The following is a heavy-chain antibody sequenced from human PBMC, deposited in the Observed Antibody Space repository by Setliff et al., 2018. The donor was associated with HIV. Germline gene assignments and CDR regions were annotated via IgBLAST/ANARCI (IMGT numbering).Heavy chain of an antibody. V-gene: IGHV1-69*05. CDR1: GGSFSSYT. Sequence: SVKVSCKASGGSFSSYTISWIRQAPGQGLEWMGGIMPIFGTTNYAQRFQGRVTITTDKSTSTVYMELSSLRSEDTAVYYCARERRVVIGSGNWYFDLWGRGTLVTVSS. CDR2: IMPIFGTT. D-gene: IGHD2-21*01. CDR3: ARERRVVIGSGNWYFDL. J-gene: IGHJ2*01.